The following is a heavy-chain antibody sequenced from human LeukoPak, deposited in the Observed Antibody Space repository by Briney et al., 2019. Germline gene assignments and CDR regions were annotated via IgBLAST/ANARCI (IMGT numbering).Heavy chain of an antibody. CDR3: ASAMVEEPGY. J-gene: IGHJ4*02. Sequence: PGGSLRLSCAASGFTVSSDYMGWVRQAPEKGLEWVSLISSGGSTYYADSLKGRFTISRDNSKNTLYLQMNSLRAEDTAVYYCASAMVEEPGYWGQGTLVTVSS. V-gene: IGHV3-66*01. CDR2: ISSGGST. D-gene: IGHD4/OR15-4a*01. CDR1: GFTVSSDY.